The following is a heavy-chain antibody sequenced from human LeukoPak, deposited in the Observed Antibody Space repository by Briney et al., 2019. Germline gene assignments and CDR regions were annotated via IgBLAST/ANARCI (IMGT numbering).Heavy chain of an antibody. CDR3: VRQQLVFDC. CDR1: GFTFSIYW. V-gene: IGHV3-15*01. J-gene: IGHJ4*02. D-gene: IGHD6-13*01. CDR2: IKSKTDGGTT. Sequence: GGSLRLSCTASGFTFSIYWMSWVRQAPGKGLEWVGRIKSKTDGGTTDYAAPVKGRFTISRDDSKNTLYLQMNSLKTEDTAVYYCVRQQLVFDCWGQGTLVTVSS.